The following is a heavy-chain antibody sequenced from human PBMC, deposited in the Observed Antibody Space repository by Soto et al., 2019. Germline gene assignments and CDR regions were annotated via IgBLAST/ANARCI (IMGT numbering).Heavy chain of an antibody. Sequence: PSETLSLTCAVYGGSFSGYYWSWIRQPPGKGLEWIGEINHSGSTNYNPSLKSRVTISVDTSKNQFSLKLSSVTAADTAVYYCARQEQYLNWFDPWGQGTLVTVSS. J-gene: IGHJ5*02. CDR3: ARQEQYLNWFDP. CDR2: INHSGST. D-gene: IGHD2-2*01. CDR1: GGSFSGYY. V-gene: IGHV4-34*01.